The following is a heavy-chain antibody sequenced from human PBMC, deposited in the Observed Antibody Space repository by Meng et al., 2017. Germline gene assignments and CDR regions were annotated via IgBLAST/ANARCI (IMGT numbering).Heavy chain of an antibody. CDR2: INHSGST. CDR1: GFTFSGYY. Sequence: ESLKISCAASGFTFSGYYWSWIRQPPGKGLEWIGEINHSGSTNYNPSLKSRVTISVDTSKNQFSLKLSSVTAADTAVYYCARGYSSSWYSYWGQGTLVTVSS. V-gene: IGHV4-34*01. J-gene: IGHJ4*02. D-gene: IGHD6-13*01. CDR3: ARGYSSSWYSY.